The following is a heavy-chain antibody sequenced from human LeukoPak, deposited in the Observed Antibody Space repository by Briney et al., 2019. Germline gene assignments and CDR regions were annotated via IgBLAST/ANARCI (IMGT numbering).Heavy chain of an antibody. Sequence: GGSLRLSCAASGFTFSSYGMHWVRQAPGKGLEWAAFIRYDGSNKYYADSVKGRFTISRDNSKNTLYLQMNSLRAEDTAVYYCAKDYYLYFDYWGQGTLVTVSS. J-gene: IGHJ4*02. D-gene: IGHD2/OR15-2a*01. CDR3: AKDYYLYFDY. CDR1: GFTFSSYG. CDR2: IRYDGSNK. V-gene: IGHV3-30*02.